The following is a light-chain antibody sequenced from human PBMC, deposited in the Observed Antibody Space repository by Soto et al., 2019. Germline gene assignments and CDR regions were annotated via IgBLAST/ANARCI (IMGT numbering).Light chain of an antibody. Sequence: EMVMTQSPPTLSVSPGERATLSCSASQSVKVHLAWYQHRHGQSPRLLIHSASARATGIPARFTGSGSGTEFTLTISSLQSEDFAVYYCQQYDSWPLTFGGGTKVDIK. V-gene: IGKV3-15*01. CDR3: QQYDSWPLT. J-gene: IGKJ4*01. CDR2: SAS. CDR1: QSVKVH.